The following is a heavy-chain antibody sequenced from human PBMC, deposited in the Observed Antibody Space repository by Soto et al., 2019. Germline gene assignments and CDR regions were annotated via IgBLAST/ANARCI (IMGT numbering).Heavy chain of an antibody. J-gene: IGHJ4*02. CDR3: ARDYSGTAARADY. CDR1: GFTFSSYS. V-gene: IGHV3-48*02. D-gene: IGHD1-1*01. CDR2: ISSSSSTI. Sequence: EVQLVESGGGLVQPGGSLRLSCAASGFTFSSYSMNWVRQAPGKGLEWVSYISSSSSTIYYADSVKGRFTISRDNAKNSLYLHMNSLRDEDTAVYYCARDYSGTAARADYWGQGTLVTVSS.